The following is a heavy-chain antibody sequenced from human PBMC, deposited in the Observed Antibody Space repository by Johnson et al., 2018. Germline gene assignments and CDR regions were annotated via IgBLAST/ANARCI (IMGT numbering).Heavy chain of an antibody. CDR1: GFTFDDYA. V-gene: IGHV3-49*03. D-gene: IGHD1-26*01. CDR3: TRDYSWNYVEAFDI. J-gene: IGHJ3*02. CDR2: IRRKIYGETT. Sequence: VQLVQSGGGLVQPGRSLRLSCTASGFTFDDYAVTWFRQAPGKGLEWVAFIRRKIYGETTEYAASVEGRFTISRDNSKSIAYLQLNSLKTEETAVYFCTRDYSWNYVEAFDIWGQGTKVTVSS.